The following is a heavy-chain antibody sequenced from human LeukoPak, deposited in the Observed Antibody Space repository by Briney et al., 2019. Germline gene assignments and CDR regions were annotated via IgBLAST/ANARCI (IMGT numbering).Heavy chain of an antibody. D-gene: IGHD4-17*01. CDR2: INHSGST. CDR3: ASRHDYGEYYYYGMDV. V-gene: IGHV4-34*01. CDR1: GGSFSGYY. J-gene: IGHJ6*02. Sequence: PSETPSLTCAVYGGSFSGYYWSWIRQPPGKGLEWIGEINHSGSTNYNPSLKSRVTISVDTSKNQFSLKLSSVTAADTAVYYCASRHDYGEYYYYGMDVWGQGTTVTVSS.